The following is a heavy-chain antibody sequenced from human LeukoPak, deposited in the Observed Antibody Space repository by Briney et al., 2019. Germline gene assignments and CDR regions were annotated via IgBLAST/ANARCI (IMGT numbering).Heavy chain of an antibody. CDR2: ISYSSTYI. CDR3: ARDPRYPYQYQSDDGGFSLDY. Sequence: GGSLRLSCAASGFTFSSYTMNWVRQAPGKGLEWVSSISYSSTYIYYADSVKGRFTVSRDNAKNSLYLQMNSLGAADTAVYYCARDPRYPYQYQSDDGGFSLDYWGQGTLVTVSS. J-gene: IGHJ4*02. CDR1: GFTFSSYT. V-gene: IGHV3-21*01. D-gene: IGHD2-15*01.